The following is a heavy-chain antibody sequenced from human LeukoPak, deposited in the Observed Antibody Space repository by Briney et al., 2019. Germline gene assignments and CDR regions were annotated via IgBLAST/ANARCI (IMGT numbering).Heavy chain of an antibody. J-gene: IGHJ4*02. CDR2: ISGSGGSS. D-gene: IGHD3-22*01. CDR1: GFTFDSYA. Sequence: GGSLRLSCAASGFTFDSYAMSWVRQAPGKGLEWVSAISGSGGSSYYADSVKGRFTISRDNSKNTLYPQMNSLRAADTAVSYCAKDVYYYDSRSPGYWGQGTLVTVSS. V-gene: IGHV3-23*01. CDR3: AKDVYYYDSRSPGY.